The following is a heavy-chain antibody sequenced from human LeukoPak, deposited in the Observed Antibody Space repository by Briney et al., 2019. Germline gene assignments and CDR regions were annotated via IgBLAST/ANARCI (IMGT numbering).Heavy chain of an antibody. J-gene: IGHJ3*02. CDR3: ARLSYYYDSSESDI. CDR2: IYYSGST. CDR1: GGSISSYY. V-gene: IGHV4-59*08. Sequence: SETLSLTCTVSGGSISSYYWTWIRQPPGKGLEWIGCIYYSGSTNYNPSLKSRVTISLDTSKNQFSLNLTSVTAADTAVYYCARLSYYYDSSESDIWGQGTMVTVSS. D-gene: IGHD3-22*01.